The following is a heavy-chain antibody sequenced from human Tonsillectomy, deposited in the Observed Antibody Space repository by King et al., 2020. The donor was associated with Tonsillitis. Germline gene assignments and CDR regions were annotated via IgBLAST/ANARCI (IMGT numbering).Heavy chain of an antibody. D-gene: IGHD3-10*01. CDR3: ASLTMVRGDY. V-gene: IGHV4-34*01. J-gene: IGHJ4*02. CDR2: INHSGST. CDR1: GGSFSGYY. Sequence: HVQLPQWGAGLLKPSETLSLTCAVYGGSFSGYYWSWIRQPPGKGLEWIREINHSGSTNYNPSLKSRVTISVDTSKNQFSLKLSSVTAADTAVYYCASLTMVRGDYWGQGTLVTVSS.